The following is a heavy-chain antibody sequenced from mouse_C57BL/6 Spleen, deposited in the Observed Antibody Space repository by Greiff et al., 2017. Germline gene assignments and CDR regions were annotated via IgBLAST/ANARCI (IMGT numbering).Heavy chain of an antibody. CDR3: ARGGDSSGPFAY. J-gene: IGHJ3*01. CDR1: GYAFSSSW. CDR2: IYPGDGDT. V-gene: IGHV1-82*01. Sequence: VQLQQSGPELVKPGASVKISCKASGYAFSSSWMNWVKQRPGKGLEWIGRIYPGDGDTNYNGKFKGKATLTADKSSSTAYMQLSSLTSEDSAVYFCARGGDSSGPFAYWGQGTLVTVSA. D-gene: IGHD3-2*02.